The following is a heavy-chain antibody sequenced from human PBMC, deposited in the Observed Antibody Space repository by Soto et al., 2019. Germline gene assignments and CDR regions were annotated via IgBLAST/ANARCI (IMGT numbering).Heavy chain of an antibody. Sequence: QVQLVQSGAAVRKPGASVKISCKASGYTMTAHFLHWVRQAPGRGLEWMGWFNPKNGGTDYAQKFQDRVSMTRDTSINTAYIQLNRLTSDDTAVYFCATDDGQYFGSVWGQGTLVGVSS. D-gene: IGHD3-10*01. CDR2: FNPKNGGT. J-gene: IGHJ1*01. CDR1: GYTMTAHF. CDR3: ATDDGQYFGSV. V-gene: IGHV1-2*02.